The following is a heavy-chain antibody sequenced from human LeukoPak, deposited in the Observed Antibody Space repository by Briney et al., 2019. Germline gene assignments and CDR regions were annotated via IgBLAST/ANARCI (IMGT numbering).Heavy chain of an antibody. CDR3: AKDSGWFRFDY. D-gene: IGHD6-13*01. J-gene: IGHJ4*02. V-gene: IGHV3-7*03. CDR2: IKQDGSDK. Sequence: GGSLRLSCTASGFTFSTSWMTWVRQAPGKGLEWVANIKQDGSDKYYMDSVKGRFTISRDNAKNSLYLQMNSLRAEDTAVYYCAKDSGWFRFDYWGQGTLVTVSS. CDR1: GFTFSTSW.